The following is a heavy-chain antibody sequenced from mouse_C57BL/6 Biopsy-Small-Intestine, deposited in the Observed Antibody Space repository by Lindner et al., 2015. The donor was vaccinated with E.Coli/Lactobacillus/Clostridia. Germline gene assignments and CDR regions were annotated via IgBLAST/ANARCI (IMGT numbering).Heavy chain of an antibody. CDR2: INPIRGNS. Sequence: SVKVSCKASGGTFSSYGISWVRQAPGQGLEWMGRINPIRGNSAYAQKFQGRVTITADNSTTTAYMELSSLRSEDTAVYYCARVSVRDWSDEAFDFWGQGTMVTVSS. J-gene: IGHJ3*01. D-gene: IGHD6-2*01. CDR1: GGTFSSYG. CDR3: ARVSVRDWSDEAFDF. V-gene: IGHV1-81*01.